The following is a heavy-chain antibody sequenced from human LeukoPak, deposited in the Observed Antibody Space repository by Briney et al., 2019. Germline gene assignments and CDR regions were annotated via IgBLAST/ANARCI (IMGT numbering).Heavy chain of an antibody. CDR2: ISWNSGSI. J-gene: IGHJ5*02. CDR1: GFTFDDYA. V-gene: IGHV3-9*01. D-gene: IGHD3-3*01. Sequence: GRSLRLSCAASGFTFDDYAMHWVRQAPGKGLEWVSGISWNSGSIDYADSVKGRFTISRDNAKNSLYLQMSSLRAEDTALYYCAKAHGAEWLLSDWFDPWGQGTLVTVSS. CDR3: AKAHGAEWLLSDWFDP.